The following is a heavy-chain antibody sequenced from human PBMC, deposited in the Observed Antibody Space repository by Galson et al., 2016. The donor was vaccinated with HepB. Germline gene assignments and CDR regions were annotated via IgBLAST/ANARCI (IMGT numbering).Heavy chain of an antibody. CDR3: ATGGQRYFEH. Sequence: RLSCAASGFSFSDYYMSWIRQAPGKGLEWVSYISSSGKTTYYADSVKGRFSISRDNAKNSLHPQLNSLRADDTAVYYCATGGQRYFEHWGQGTLVSVSS. D-gene: IGHD6-25*01. CDR1: GFSFSDYY. CDR2: ISSSGKTT. V-gene: IGHV3-11*01. J-gene: IGHJ1*01.